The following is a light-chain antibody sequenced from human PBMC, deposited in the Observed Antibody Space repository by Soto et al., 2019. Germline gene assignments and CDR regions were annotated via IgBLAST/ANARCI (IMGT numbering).Light chain of an antibody. V-gene: IGKV1-5*01. CDR3: QQYNSYSWT. J-gene: IGKJ1*01. Sequence: DIQMTQSPSALSASVGERVAISCRASQSVSNYLAWYQQKPGKAPKLLIYDASSLESGVPSRFSGSGSGTDFTLSISSLQPDDFGTYYCQQYNSYSWTFGQGTKVDI. CDR2: DAS. CDR1: QSVSNY.